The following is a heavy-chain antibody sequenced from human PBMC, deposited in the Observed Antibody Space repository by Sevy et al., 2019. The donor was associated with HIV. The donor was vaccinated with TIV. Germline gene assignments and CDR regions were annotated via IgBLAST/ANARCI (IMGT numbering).Heavy chain of an antibody. J-gene: IGHJ4*02. CDR2: NSEDSRYI. D-gene: IGHD3-3*01. CDR3: ARDFTIFGVVSGIDY. CDR1: GFTFRTYS. Sequence: GGSLRLSCAASGFTFRTYSMNWVRQAPGKGLEWLSSNSEDSRYIYYSDSVKGRFTISRANAKNLLFLQMNNLRVEDTAIYYCARDFTIFGVVSGIDYWGQGNLVTVSS. V-gene: IGHV3-21*04.